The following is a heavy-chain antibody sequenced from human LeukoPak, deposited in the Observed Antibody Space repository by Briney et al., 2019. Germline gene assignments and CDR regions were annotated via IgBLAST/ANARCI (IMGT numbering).Heavy chain of an antibody. J-gene: IGHJ4*02. V-gene: IGHV3-21*01. CDR2: ISSSSSYI. CDR1: GFTFSSYS. CDR3: AGFRIQLWFKDTTTERFDY. Sequence: GGSLRLSCAASGFTFSSYSMNWVRQAPGKGLEWVSSISSSSSYIYYADSAKGRFTISRDNAKNSLYLQMNSLRAEDTAVYYCAGFRIQLWFKDTTTERFDYWGQGTLVTVSS. D-gene: IGHD5-18*01.